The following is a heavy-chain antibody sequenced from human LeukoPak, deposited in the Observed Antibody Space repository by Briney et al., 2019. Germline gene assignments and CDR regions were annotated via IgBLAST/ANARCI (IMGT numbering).Heavy chain of an antibody. D-gene: IGHD2-21*01. Sequence: PGGSLRLSCATSGFTFTSHAMTWVRQAPGKGLEWVSGISGTTGRTFYGDSVKGRFTVSRDNSRDTLYLQMNSLRAEDAAVYFCARVACGTEGYYRPDVWGQGTTVTVSS. V-gene: IGHV3-23*01. CDR1: GFTFTSHA. CDR2: ISGTTGRT. J-gene: IGHJ6*02. CDR3: ARVACGTEGYYRPDV.